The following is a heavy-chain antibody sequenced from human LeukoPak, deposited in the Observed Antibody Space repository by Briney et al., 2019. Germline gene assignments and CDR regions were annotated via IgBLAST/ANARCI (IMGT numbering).Heavy chain of an antibody. CDR3: ARGKYDFWSGYYLLDY. Sequence: ASVKVSCKASGYTFTSYGISWVRQAPGQGLEWMGWISAYNGNTNYAQKLQGRVTMTTDKSTSTDYMELRSMRSDDTAVYYCARGKYDFWSGYYLLDYWGQGTLVTVSS. J-gene: IGHJ4*02. D-gene: IGHD3-3*01. CDR2: ISAYNGNT. V-gene: IGHV1-18*01. CDR1: GYTFTSYG.